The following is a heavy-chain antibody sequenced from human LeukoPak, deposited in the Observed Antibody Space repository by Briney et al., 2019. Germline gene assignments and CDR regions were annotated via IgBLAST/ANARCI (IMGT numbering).Heavy chain of an antibody. CDR3: AVVSPDAFDI. CDR1: GFTFSSYS. Sequence: GGSLRLSCAVSGFTFSSYSMNWVRQAPGKGLEWVSYFSSSSSTIYYADSVKGRFTISRDNSKNTLYLQMNSLRAEDTAVYYCAVVSPDAFDIWGQGTMVTVSS. D-gene: IGHD3-22*01. V-gene: IGHV3-48*01. CDR2: FSSSSSTI. J-gene: IGHJ3*02.